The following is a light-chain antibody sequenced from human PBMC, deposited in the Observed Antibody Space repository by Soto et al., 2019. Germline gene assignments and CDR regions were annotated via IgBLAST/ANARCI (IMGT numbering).Light chain of an antibody. J-gene: IGLJ1*01. CDR1: SSDVGGYNY. Sequence: QSVLTQPPSASGSPGQSVTISCTGTSSDVGGYNYVSWYQQHPGKAPKLMIYEVSKRPSGVSDRFSGSKSGNTASLTISGLQAEDEADYYCSSYTSSSTLEFVFGTGTKVTVL. CDR2: EVS. V-gene: IGLV2-14*01. CDR3: SSYTSSSTLEFV.